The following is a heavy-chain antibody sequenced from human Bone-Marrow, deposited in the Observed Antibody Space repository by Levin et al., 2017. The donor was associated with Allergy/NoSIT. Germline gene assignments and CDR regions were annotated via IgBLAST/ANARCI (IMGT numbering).Heavy chain of an antibody. CDR1: GGSISSSSYY. V-gene: IGHV4-39*01. D-gene: IGHD3-10*01. J-gene: IGHJ4*02. CDR3: ARASEAGLLWFGELFGD. Sequence: SKTLSLTCTVSGGSISSSSYYWGWIRQPPGKGLEWIGSIYYSGSTYYNPSLKSRVTISVDTSKNQFSLKLSSVTAADTAVYYCARASEAGLLWFGELFGDWGQGTLVTVSS. CDR2: IYYSGST.